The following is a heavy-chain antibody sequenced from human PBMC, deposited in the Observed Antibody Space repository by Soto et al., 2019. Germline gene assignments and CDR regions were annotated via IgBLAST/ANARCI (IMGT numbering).Heavy chain of an antibody. D-gene: IGHD2-15*01. CDR1: GFTFSNAW. J-gene: IGHJ4*02. V-gene: IGHV3-15*01. Sequence: EVQLVESGGGLVKPGGSLRLSCAASGFTFSNAWMSWVRQAPGKGLEWVGRIKSKTDGGTTDYAAPGKDRFTISRDDSKNTLYLQMNSLKTEDTAVYYCTTDLSSRVVVAATTDYWGQGTLVNVSS. CDR3: TTDLSSRVVVAATTDY. CDR2: IKSKTDGGTT.